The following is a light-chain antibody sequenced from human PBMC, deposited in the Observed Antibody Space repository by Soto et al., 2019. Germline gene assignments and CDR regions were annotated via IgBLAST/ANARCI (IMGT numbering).Light chain of an antibody. Sequence: QSVLTQPASVSGXXXXSXXXXXXGXSXXVGGYNYVSWYQQHPGKAPKLMIYDVSNRPSGVSNRFSGSKSGNTASLTISGLQAEDEADYYCSSYTSSSTRVFGTGTKLTVL. V-gene: IGLV2-14*01. CDR1: SXXVGGYNY. J-gene: IGLJ1*01. CDR2: DVS. CDR3: SSYTSSSTRV.